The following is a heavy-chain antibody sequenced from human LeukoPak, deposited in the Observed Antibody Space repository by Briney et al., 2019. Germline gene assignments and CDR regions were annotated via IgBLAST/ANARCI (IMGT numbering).Heavy chain of an antibody. Sequence: PSETLSLTCTVSGASISNYYWSWIRQPPGKGLEWIGYISYSGSTNYNPSLRSRVTISVDTSKNQFSLKLSSVIVTDTAVYCCARVGCSGGSCFDHWGQGTLVTVSS. J-gene: IGHJ4*02. CDR2: ISYSGST. CDR3: ARVGCSGGSCFDH. CDR1: GASISNYY. V-gene: IGHV4-59*01. D-gene: IGHD2-15*01.